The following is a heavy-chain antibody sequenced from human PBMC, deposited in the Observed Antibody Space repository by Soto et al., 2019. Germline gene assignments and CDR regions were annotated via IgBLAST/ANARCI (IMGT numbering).Heavy chain of an antibody. CDR2: INPSGGST. Sequence: GASVKVSCKASGYTFTSYYMHWVRQAPGQGLGWMGIINPSGGSTSYAQKFQGRVTMTRDTSTSTVYRELSSLRFEDRAVSYGARDCYNSFDYWGQGTIVTVSS. CDR1: GYTFTSYY. J-gene: IGHJ4*02. CDR3: ARDCYNSFDY. D-gene: IGHD5-12*01. V-gene: IGHV1-46*01.